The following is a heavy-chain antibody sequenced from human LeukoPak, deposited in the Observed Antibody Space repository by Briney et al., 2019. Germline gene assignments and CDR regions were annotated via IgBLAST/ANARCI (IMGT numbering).Heavy chain of an antibody. CDR2: ISYDGSNK. CDR1: GFTFSSYG. V-gene: IGHV3-30*18. D-gene: IGHD1-26*01. J-gene: IGHJ4*02. CDR3: AKGWELSFDY. Sequence: GGSLRLSCAASGFTFSSYGMHWVRQAPGKGLEGVAVISYDGSNKYYADSVKGRFTISRDNSKNTLYLQMNSLRAEDTAVYYCAKGWELSFDYWGQGTLVTVSS.